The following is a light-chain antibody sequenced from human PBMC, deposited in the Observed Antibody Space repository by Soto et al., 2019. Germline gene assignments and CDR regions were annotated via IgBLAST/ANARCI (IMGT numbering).Light chain of an antibody. V-gene: IGLV1-44*01. CDR3: QSYDSSLTGVV. CDR1: SSNIGSNT. J-gene: IGLJ2*01. CDR2: GSD. Sequence: QSVLTQPPSASGTPGQRVTISCSGSSSNIGSNTVNWYQQLPGTAPKLLIYGSDNRPSGVPDRFSGSKSGTSASLAITGLQAEDEADYYCQSYDSSLTGVVFGGGTKLTVL.